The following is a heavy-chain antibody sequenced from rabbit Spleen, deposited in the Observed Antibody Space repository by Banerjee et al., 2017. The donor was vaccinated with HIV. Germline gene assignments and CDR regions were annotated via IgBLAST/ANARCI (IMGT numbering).Heavy chain of an antibody. CDR3: ARDTSSSVSSYGMDL. D-gene: IGHD1-1*01. CDR2: IEVGSSDFT. CDR1: GVSFSFSSY. J-gene: IGHJ6*01. Sequence: EESGGGLVRPGASLTLTCTASGVSFSFSSYMCWVRQAPGKGLEWIACIEVGSSDFTYYASWAKGRFTISKTSSTTVTLQVTRLTAADTATYFCARDTSSSVSSYGMDLWGPGTLVTVS. V-gene: IGHV1S40*01.